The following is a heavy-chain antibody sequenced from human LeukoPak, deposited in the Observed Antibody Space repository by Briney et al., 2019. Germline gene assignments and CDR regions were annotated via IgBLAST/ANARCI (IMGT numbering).Heavy chain of an antibody. J-gene: IGHJ4*02. Sequence: SVKVSCKASGGTFSSYAISWVRQAPGQGLEWMGGIIPIFGTANYAQRFQGRVTITADESTSTAYMELSSLRSEDTAVYYCASRGDYALFDYWGQGTLVTVSS. V-gene: IGHV1-69*13. CDR1: GGTFSSYA. CDR3: ASRGDYALFDY. D-gene: IGHD4-17*01. CDR2: IIPIFGTA.